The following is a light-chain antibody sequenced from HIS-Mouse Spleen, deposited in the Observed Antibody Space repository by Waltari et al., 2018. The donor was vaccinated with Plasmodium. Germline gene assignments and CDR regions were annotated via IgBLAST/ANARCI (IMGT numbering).Light chain of an antibody. CDR2: GAY. Sequence: EILLTQSPATLPVSPGERATLSCRASQSVSSNLAWYRQKPGQAPRLLIYGAYTRATGIPARFSGSGSGTEFTLTISSLQSEDFAVYYCQQYNNWSFTFGPGTKVDIK. V-gene: IGKV3-15*01. CDR3: QQYNNWSFT. CDR1: QSVSSN. J-gene: IGKJ3*01.